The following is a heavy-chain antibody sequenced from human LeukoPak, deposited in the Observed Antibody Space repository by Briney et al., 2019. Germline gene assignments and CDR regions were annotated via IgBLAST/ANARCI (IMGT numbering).Heavy chain of an antibody. CDR1: GFTFSSYA. D-gene: IGHD5-18*01. CDR2: ISGSGGST. J-gene: IGHJ4*02. CDR3: AKYTYSYDYFDY. Sequence: GGSLRLSCAASGFTFSSYAMSWVSQAPGKGMEWVSAISGSGGSTYYADSVKGRFTISRDNSKNTLYLQMNSLRAEDTAVYYCAKYTYSYDYFDYWGQGTLVTVSS. V-gene: IGHV3-23*01.